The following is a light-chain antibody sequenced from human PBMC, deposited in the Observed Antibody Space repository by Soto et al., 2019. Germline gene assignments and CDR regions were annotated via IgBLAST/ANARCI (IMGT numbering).Light chain of an antibody. CDR3: QQCGSSST. J-gene: IGKJ5*01. CDR1: QSVSSSY. V-gene: IGKV3-20*01. CDR2: ATS. Sequence: IVLTQSPATLSLSPGERATLSCRASQSVSSSYLAWYQQKPGQAPRLLIYATSNRATVIPARFSGSGSGTDFTLTISRLEPEDFAVYYCQQCGSSSTLGQGTRLEIK.